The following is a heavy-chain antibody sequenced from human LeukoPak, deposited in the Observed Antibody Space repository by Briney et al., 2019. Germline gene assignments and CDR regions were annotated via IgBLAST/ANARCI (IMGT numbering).Heavy chain of an antibody. J-gene: IGHJ4*02. Sequence: GESLKISCKGFGYSFTSHWIGWVRQMPGKGLEWMGIIYPGDSDTRYSPSFQGQVTISADKSITTAYLQWSSLKASDTAMYYCARRHYSGSGSYYSVNFDYWGQGTLVTVSS. CDR2: IYPGDSDT. CDR1: GYSFTSHW. D-gene: IGHD3-10*01. CDR3: ARRHYSGSGSYYSVNFDY. V-gene: IGHV5-51*01.